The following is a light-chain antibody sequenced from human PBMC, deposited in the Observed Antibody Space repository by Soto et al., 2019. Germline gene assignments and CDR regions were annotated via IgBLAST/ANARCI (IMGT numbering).Light chain of an antibody. V-gene: IGLV2-14*01. CDR1: SSDVGGYNY. Sequence: QSALTQPASVSGSPGQSITISCTGTSSDVGGYNYVSWYQQHPGKAPKLMIYDVSNRPSGVSNRFSGSKSGNTASLTISGLQVEDEADYYCSSYTSSLDVFGTGNKVTV. CDR3: SSYTSSLDV. CDR2: DVS. J-gene: IGLJ1*01.